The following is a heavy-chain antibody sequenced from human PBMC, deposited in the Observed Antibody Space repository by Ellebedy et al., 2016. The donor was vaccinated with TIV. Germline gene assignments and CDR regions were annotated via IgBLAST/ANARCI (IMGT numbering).Heavy chain of an antibody. Sequence: SETLSLXXAVSGGSFSPYYWSWIRQSPGKGLEWIGEISHSGSTNYNPSLKSRVTISVDTSKNQFSLILSSVTAADTAVYFCARFLVGSIENAGLDIWGQGTMVTVSS. CDR2: ISHSGST. D-gene: IGHD1-26*01. CDR1: GGSFSPYY. CDR3: ARFLVGSIENAGLDI. V-gene: IGHV4-34*01. J-gene: IGHJ3*02.